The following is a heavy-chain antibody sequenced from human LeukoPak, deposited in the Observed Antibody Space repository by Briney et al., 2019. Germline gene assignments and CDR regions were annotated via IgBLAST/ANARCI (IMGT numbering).Heavy chain of an antibody. CDR2: ISYDGSNK. V-gene: IGHV3-30*18. D-gene: IGHD2-2*01. J-gene: IGHJ5*02. CDR1: GFTFSSYG. Sequence: SGGSLRLSCAAAGFTFSSYGMHSVRQAPGKGLEWVAVISYDGSNKYYADSVKGRFTISRDNSKNTLYLHMNSLRAEYTAVYYCAKEGVPAAMYNWFDPWGQGTLVTVSS. CDR3: AKEGVPAAMYNWFDP.